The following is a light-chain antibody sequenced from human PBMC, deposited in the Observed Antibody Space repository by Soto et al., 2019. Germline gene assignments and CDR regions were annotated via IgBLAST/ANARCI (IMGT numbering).Light chain of an antibody. V-gene: IGKV3-11*01. CDR3: HQRSSWPPVT. CDR2: DAS. J-gene: IGKJ4*01. CDR1: QNLNIF. Sequence: EIVLTQSPATLSLSPGERATLSCRASQNLNIFLAWYQQRPGQPPRLLIYDASNRATGVPARFSGSGSGTDFTLTISSLEPEDFAVYYCHQRSSWPPVTFGGGTKVEI.